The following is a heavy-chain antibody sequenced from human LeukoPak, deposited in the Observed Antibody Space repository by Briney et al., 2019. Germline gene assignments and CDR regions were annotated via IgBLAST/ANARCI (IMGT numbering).Heavy chain of an antibody. Sequence: PSEALFLTCTVSGGSISSGGYFWRWIRQHPGKGLEWSGYIYDSGCTYYNPSLKSPVTISVDTSKNQFSRKLSSVTAADTAVYYCARRSGSDGQNAFDIWGQGTMVTVSS. CDR2: IYDSGCT. D-gene: IGHD1-26*01. J-gene: IGHJ3*02. V-gene: IGHV4-31*01. CDR1: GGSISSGGYF. CDR3: ARRSGSDGQNAFDI.